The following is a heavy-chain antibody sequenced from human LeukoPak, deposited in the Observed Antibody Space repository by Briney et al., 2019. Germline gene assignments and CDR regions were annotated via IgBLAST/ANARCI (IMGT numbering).Heavy chain of an antibody. CDR2: INPSGGST. CDR3: ARVGREDFYSNYEEYYFDY. V-gene: IGHV1-46*01. J-gene: IGHJ4*02. D-gene: IGHD4-11*01. Sequence: ASVKVSCKASGYTFTSYYMHWVRQAPGQGLEWMGIINPSGGSTSYAQKFQGRVTMTSDTSTSTVYMELSSLRSEDTAVYYCARVGREDFYSNYEEYYFDYWGQGTLVTVSS. CDR1: GYTFTSYY.